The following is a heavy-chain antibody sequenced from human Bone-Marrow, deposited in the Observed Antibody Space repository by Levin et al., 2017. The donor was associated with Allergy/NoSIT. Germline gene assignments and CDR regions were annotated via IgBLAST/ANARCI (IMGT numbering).Heavy chain of an antibody. CDR1: GFIFSNSA. CDR3: AKSVHGDYSRWFDL. J-gene: IGHJ5*02. D-gene: IGHD4-17*01. Sequence: TGGSLRLSCAASGFIFSNSAMSWVRQTPGKGLEWLSHISGGGHTTTYADSVRGRFIISRDTSNNTLYLRMNGLGAEDTAEYYCAKSVHGDYSRWFDLWGQGILVTVSS. V-gene: IGHV3-23*01. CDR2: ISGGGHTT.